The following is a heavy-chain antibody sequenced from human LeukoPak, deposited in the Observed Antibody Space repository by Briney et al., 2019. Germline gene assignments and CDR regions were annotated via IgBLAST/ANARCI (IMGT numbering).Heavy chain of an antibody. CDR1: GYTFTSYG. Sequence: ASVKVSCKASGYTFTSYGISWVRQAPGQGLEWMGWISAYNGNTNYAQKLQGRVTMTADTSTSTAYMELRSLRSDDTAVYYCARDSRRDSTSSRSDYWGQGTLVTVSS. D-gene: IGHD2-2*01. CDR3: ARDSRRDSTSSRSDY. CDR2: ISAYNGNT. J-gene: IGHJ4*02. V-gene: IGHV1-18*01.